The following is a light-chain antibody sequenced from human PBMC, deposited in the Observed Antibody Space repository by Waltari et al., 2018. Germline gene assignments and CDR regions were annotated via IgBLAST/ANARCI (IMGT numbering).Light chain of an antibody. CDR2: KAS. J-gene: IGKJ1*01. Sequence: DIHMTQSPSTLSASVGDRVTITSRASQSISSWLAWYQQKPKKAPKLLIYKASTLEIGVPSRFSGSGSGTEFSLTISSLQPEDFATYYCQQYNPSSPWTFGQGTKVEVK. V-gene: IGKV1-5*03. CDR1: QSISSW. CDR3: QQYNPSSPWT.